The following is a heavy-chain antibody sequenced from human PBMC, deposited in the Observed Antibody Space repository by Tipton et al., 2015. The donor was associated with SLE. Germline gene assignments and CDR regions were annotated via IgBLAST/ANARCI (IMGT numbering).Heavy chain of an antibody. CDR3: ARVRSELYWYFDL. Sequence: LSLTCAASGFTFSSYAMHWVRQAPGKGLEWVAVISYDGSNKYYADSVKGRFTISRDNSKNTLYLQMNSLRAEDTAVYYCARVRSELYWYFDLWGRGTLVTVSS. V-gene: IGHV3-30*04. J-gene: IGHJ2*01. D-gene: IGHD3-10*01. CDR1: GFTFSSYA. CDR2: ISYDGSNK.